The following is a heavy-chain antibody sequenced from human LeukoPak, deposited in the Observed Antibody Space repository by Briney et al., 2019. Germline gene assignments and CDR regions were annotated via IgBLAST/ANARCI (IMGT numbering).Heavy chain of an antibody. Sequence: SETLSLTCTVSGGSISSYYWSWIRQPPGKGLEWIGYIYYSGSTNYNPSLKSRVTISVDTSKNQFSLKLSSVTAADTAVYYCARDKDYDYVWGSYRLQKGTFDYWGQGTLVTVSS. J-gene: IGHJ4*02. D-gene: IGHD3-16*02. CDR1: GGSISSYY. CDR2: IYYSGST. CDR3: ARDKDYDYVWGSYRLQKGTFDY. V-gene: IGHV4-59*12.